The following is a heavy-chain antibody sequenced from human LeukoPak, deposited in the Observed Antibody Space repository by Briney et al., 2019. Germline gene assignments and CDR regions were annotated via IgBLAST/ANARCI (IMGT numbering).Heavy chain of an antibody. V-gene: IGHV3-15*01. D-gene: IGHD1-1*01. CDR1: GFTFSNAW. CDR2: IKSKTDGGTT. CDR3: ARDHNYAFDN. Sequence: GGSLRLSCAASGFTFSNAWMSWVRQAPGKGLEWVGRIKSKTDGGTTDYAAPVKGRFTISRDDSKNTLYLQMNSLRVEDTAVYYCARDHNYAFDNWGQGTLVSVAS. J-gene: IGHJ4*02.